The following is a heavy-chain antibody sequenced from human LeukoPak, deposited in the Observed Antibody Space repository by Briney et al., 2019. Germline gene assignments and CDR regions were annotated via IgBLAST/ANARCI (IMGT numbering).Heavy chain of an antibody. CDR2: IYPADSDT. V-gene: IGHV5-51*01. CDR1: GNTFTSDW. D-gene: IGHD4-11*01. CDR3: ARMFTTVTGFQYMDV. J-gene: IGHJ6*03. Sequence: GESLKISCKYSGNTFTSDWIACVRPMPGKLLEGTGLIYPADSDTRYSPSFQGQTTISADKSINTAYLHWSSLKASDTAMYYCARMFTTVTGFQYMDVWGEGTTVTVSS.